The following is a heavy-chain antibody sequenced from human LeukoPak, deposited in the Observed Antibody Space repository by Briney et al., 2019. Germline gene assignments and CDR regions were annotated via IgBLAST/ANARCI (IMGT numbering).Heavy chain of an antibody. V-gene: IGHV3-7*01. CDR1: GFTFSNYW. CDR2: IKQDGSEI. D-gene: IGHD5-12*01. CDR3: ARGRGHSGYDVYVY. J-gene: IGHJ4*02. Sequence: GGSLRLSCAASGFTFSNYWMGWVRQAPGKGLEWVANIKQDGSEIYYVDSVKGRFIISRDRAKDSLYLQINSLRAEDTAVYYCARGRGHSGYDVYVYRGEGALVTVSS.